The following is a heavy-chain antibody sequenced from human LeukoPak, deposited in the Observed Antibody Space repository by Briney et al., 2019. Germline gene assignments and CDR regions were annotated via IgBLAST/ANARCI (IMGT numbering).Heavy chain of an antibody. J-gene: IGHJ4*02. CDR1: GGSISSSNW. D-gene: IGHD3-10*01. V-gene: IGHV4-4*02. CDR2: IYYSGST. Sequence: SGTLSLTCAVSGGSISSSNWWSWVRQPPGKGLEWIGSIYYSGSTYYNPSLKSRVTISVDTSKNQFSLKLSSVTAADTAVYYCARRGFVTMVRGVIGSGYFDYWGQGTLVTVSS. CDR3: ARRGFVTMVRGVIGSGYFDY.